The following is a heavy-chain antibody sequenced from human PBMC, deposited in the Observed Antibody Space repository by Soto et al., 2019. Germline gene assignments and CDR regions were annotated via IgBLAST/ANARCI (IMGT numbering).Heavy chain of an antibody. J-gene: IGHJ4*02. D-gene: IGHD1-26*01. CDR3: TTDWGADTAPFAG. Sequence: SVKVSCKASGGTFSSYAISWVRQAPGQGLEWMGGIIPIFGTANYAQKFQGRVTITADESTGTAYMELSSLRSEDTAVYYCTTDWGADTAPFAGWGRGSLVPVPS. CDR1: GGTFSSYA. CDR2: IIPIFGTA. V-gene: IGHV1-69*13.